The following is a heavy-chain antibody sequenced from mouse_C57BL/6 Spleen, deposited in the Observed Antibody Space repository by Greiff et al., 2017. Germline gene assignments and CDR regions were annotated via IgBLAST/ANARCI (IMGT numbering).Heavy chain of an antibody. CDR2: IDPSDSYT. D-gene: IGHD1-1*01. J-gene: IGHJ4*01. Sequence: QVQLKQSGAELVMPGASVKLSCKASGYTFTSYWMHWVKQRPGQGLEWIGEIDPSDSYTNYNQKFKGKSTLTVDKSSSTAYMQLGSLTSEDSAVYYCARRELRYAMDYWGQGTSVTVSS. CDR3: ARRELRYAMDY. CDR1: GYTFTSYW. V-gene: IGHV1-69*01.